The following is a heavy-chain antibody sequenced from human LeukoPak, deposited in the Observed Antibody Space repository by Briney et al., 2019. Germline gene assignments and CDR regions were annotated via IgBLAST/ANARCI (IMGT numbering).Heavy chain of an antibody. Sequence: SETLSLTCTVSGGSISSSGYYWGWIRQPPGKGLEWIASFYYSGSTYYNPSLKSRVTISVDTSKNQLSLKLSSLTAADTAVYYCARHEYSGSYYGLSWFDPWGQGTLVTVSS. CDR2: FYYSGST. D-gene: IGHD1-26*01. V-gene: IGHV4-39*01. CDR1: GGSISSSGYY. J-gene: IGHJ5*02. CDR3: ARHEYSGSYYGLSWFDP.